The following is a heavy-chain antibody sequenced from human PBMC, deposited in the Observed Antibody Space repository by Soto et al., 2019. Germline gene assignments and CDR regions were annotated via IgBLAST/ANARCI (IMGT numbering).Heavy chain of an antibody. CDR1: GGSISSYY. CDR3: ARGAYYYDSSGYYEGLDY. J-gene: IGHJ4*02. V-gene: IGHV4-4*07. D-gene: IGHD3-22*01. CDR2: IYTSGST. Sequence: SETLSLTCTVSGGSISSYYWSWIRQPAGKGLEWIGRIYTSGSTNYNPSLKSRVTMSVDTSKNQFSLKLSSVTAADTAVYYCARGAYYYDSSGYYEGLDYWGQGTLVTVSS.